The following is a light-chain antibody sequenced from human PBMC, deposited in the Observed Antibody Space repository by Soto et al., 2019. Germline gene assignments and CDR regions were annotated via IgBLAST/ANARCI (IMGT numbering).Light chain of an antibody. J-gene: IGKJ2*01. CDR1: QSVTNSF. V-gene: IGKV3-20*01. CDR2: GIS. CDR3: QQYISLPHT. Sequence: ENVLTQSPGTLSLSPGERATLSCRASQSVTNSFFAWYQQKPGQAPRLLIYGISSRATGIPDRFSGSGSRTDFTLTISRLEPEDFVVYYCQQYISLPHTFGQGTKLEVK.